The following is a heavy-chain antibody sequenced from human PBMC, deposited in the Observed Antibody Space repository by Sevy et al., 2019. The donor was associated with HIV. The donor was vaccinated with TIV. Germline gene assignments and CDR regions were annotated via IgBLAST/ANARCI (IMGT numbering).Heavy chain of an antibody. Sequence: ASVKVSCKGSGYTFTAYYIHWVRQAPGQGLEWMGWINPNSGGIYFAKKFQDSVTLTTDTSVNTAYMQLRSLRFDDTAVYYCARMGDYYDSSGYYPLKFWGQGTLVTVSS. CDR3: ARMGDYYDSSGYYPLKF. V-gene: IGHV1-2*02. J-gene: IGHJ4*02. CDR2: INPNSGGI. D-gene: IGHD3-22*01. CDR1: GYTFTAYY.